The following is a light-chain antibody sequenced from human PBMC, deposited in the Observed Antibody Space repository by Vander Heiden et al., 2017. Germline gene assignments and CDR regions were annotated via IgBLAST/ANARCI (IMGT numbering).Light chain of an antibody. J-gene: IGLJ1*01. Sequence: QSALTQPPPASGSPGQSVTISCTGTSSDVGGYNYVSWDQQHPGKAPKLMIYEVSKRPSGVPDRFSGSKSGNTASLTVSGLQAEDEADYYCSSYAGSNNYVFGTGTKVTVL. CDR2: EVS. V-gene: IGLV2-8*01. CDR3: SSYAGSNNYV. CDR1: SSDVGGYNY.